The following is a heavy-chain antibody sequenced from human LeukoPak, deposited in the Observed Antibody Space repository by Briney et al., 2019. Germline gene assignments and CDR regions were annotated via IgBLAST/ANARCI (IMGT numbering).Heavy chain of an antibody. CDR3: ARDGAARLDWFDP. CDR2: IYYSGST. D-gene: IGHD6-6*01. V-gene: IGHV4-39*02. J-gene: IGHJ5*02. CDR1: GGSISSSSYY. Sequence: SETLSLTCTVSGGSISSSSYYWGWIRQPPGKGMEWIGSIYYSGSTYYNPSLKSRVTISVDTSKNQFSLKLSSVTAADTAVYYCARDGAARLDWFDPWGQGTLVTVSS.